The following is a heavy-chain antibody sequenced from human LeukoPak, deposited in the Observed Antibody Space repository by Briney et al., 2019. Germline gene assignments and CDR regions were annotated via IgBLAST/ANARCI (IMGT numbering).Heavy chain of an antibody. D-gene: IGHD3-10*01. CDR3: ARGYYYGSGREFDY. V-gene: IGHV3-48*02. CDR2: ISGSSTTI. Sequence: GGSLRLSCAASGFSFSSYRMNWVRQAPGKGLEWVSFISGSSTTIYYADSVKGRFTISRDNGKNSLYLQMNSLRDEDTAVYYCARGYYYGSGREFDYWGQGTLVTVSS. CDR1: GFSFSSYR. J-gene: IGHJ4*02.